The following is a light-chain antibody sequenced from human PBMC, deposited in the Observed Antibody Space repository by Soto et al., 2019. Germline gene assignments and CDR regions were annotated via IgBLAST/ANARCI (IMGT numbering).Light chain of an antibody. Sequence: EIVLTQSPGTLSLSPGERATLSCRASQSVSSNLAWYQQKPGQAPRLLIHAASARATGIPARFSGSGSGTEFTLTISSLQSEDFAVYYCQQYNNWPRITFGPGTKVDIK. CDR2: AAS. CDR1: QSVSSN. J-gene: IGKJ3*01. CDR3: QQYNNWPRIT. V-gene: IGKV3-15*01.